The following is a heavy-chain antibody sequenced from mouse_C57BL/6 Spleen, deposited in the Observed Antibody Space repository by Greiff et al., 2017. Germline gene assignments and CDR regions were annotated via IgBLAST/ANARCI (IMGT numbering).Heavy chain of an antibody. CDR1: GYTFTDYY. D-gene: IGHD3-2*02. CDR2: IYPGSGNT. J-gene: IGHJ4*01. V-gene: IGHV1-76*01. Sequence: QVHVKQSGAELVRPGASVKLSCKASGYTFTDYYINWVKQRPGQGLEWIARIYPGSGNTYYNEKFKGKATLTAEKSSSTAYMQLSSLTSEDSAVYFCARSGDYEDMDYWGQGTSVTVSS. CDR3: ARSGDYEDMDY.